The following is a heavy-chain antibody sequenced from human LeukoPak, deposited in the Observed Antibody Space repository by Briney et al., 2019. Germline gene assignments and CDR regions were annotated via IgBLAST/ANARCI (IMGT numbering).Heavy chain of an antibody. V-gene: IGHV4-59*02. CDR3: ARDIAGRELLDY. J-gene: IGHJ4*02. CDR2: IHNSGGT. D-gene: IGHD1-26*01. CDR1: GGSVRSYY. Sequence: SETLSLTCTVSGGSVRSYYWSWIRQPPGEGLEWIAYIHNSGGTNYNPSLKSRVTISVDTSKNQFSLKLRSVTAADTAVYYCARDIAGRELLDYWGQGTLVTVSS.